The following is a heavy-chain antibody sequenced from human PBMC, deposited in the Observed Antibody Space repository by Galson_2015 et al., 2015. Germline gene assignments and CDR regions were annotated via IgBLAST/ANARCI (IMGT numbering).Heavy chain of an antibody. V-gene: IGHV3-74*01. D-gene: IGHD2-2*01. J-gene: IGHJ6*02. Sequence: SLRLSCAASGFTFSSYWMHWARQAPGKGLVWVSRINSDGSSTSYADSVKGRFTISRENAKKTLYMQMKSLRAEDTAVYYCARGTPNYFFYYGMDVWGQGTTVTVSS. CDR1: GFTFSSYW. CDR2: INSDGSST. CDR3: ARGTPNYFFYYGMDV.